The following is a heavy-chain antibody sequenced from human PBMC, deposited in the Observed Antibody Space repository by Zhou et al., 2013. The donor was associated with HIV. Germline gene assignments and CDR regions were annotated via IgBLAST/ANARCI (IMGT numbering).Heavy chain of an antibody. D-gene: IGHD3-10*01. CDR3: ARGFTYGTVDF. J-gene: IGHJ4*02. Sequence: QVRLVQSGGEVKKPGASVKVPCKASGYTFTNYGLNWVRQAPGLGLEWMGRISIYNGKTDYEQKFQGRVTMTADTSTRTAYLEVRGLSSDDAAVYYCARGFTYGTVDFWGQGTLVTVSS. CDR1: GYTFTNYG. V-gene: IGHV1-18*04. CDR2: ISIYNGKT.